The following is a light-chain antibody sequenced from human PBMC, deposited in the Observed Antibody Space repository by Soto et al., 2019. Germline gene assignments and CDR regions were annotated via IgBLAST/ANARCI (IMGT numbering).Light chain of an antibody. CDR1: QSGSSSTY. CDR2: GAS. Sequence: EIVLTQSTGTLSLSPGERATLSCRASQSGSSSTYLAWYQQKPGQAPRLLIYGASSRATGIPDRFSGSGSGTDFPLTICRLEPADFAVYYCHQYGSSPSYTFGQGTKLEIK. V-gene: IGKV3-20*01. J-gene: IGKJ2*01. CDR3: HQYGSSPSYT.